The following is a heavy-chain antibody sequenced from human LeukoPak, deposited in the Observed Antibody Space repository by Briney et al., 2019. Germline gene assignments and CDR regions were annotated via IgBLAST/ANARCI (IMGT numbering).Heavy chain of an antibody. CDR2: IYSSGTT. D-gene: IGHD1-26*01. CDR3: ARNGRSFSSDYFFDY. Sequence: SETLSLTCTVSGDSLSYYYWSWIRQPAGKGLDWIGRIYSSGTTDYNSSLQSRVTMSLDTSKNQFSLKLRSVTAADTAVYYCARNGRSFSSDYFFDYWGQGTLVTVSS. CDR1: GDSLSYYY. V-gene: IGHV4-4*07. J-gene: IGHJ4*02.